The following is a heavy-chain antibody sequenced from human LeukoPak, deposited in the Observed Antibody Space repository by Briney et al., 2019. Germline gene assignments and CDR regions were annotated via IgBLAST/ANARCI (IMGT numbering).Heavy chain of an antibody. CDR1: GFALSSHW. V-gene: IGHV3-48*01. CDR2: ISSASSTI. D-gene: IGHD6-13*01. Sequence: GGSLRLSCAASGFALSSHWMTWVRQVPGKGPEWVSSISSASSTIHYADSVKGRFTISRDNAKNSLFLQLNSLRVEDTAVYYCARGMYSSTWSNPYWYFDLWGRGTLVTVSS. CDR3: ARGMYSSTWSNPYWYFDL. J-gene: IGHJ2*01.